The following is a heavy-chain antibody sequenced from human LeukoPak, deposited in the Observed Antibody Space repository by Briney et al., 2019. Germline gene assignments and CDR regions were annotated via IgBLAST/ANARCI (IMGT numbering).Heavy chain of an antibody. CDR2: INPSGGST. V-gene: IGHV1-46*02. CDR3: AREAITIFGLVRTQTTKGPHRFDP. J-gene: IGHJ5*02. CDR1: GGTFNSYA. Sequence: GASVKVSCKASGGTFNSYAISWVRQAPGQGLEWMGIINPSGGSTNYAQRFRGRVTMTRDMSTGTVYMELSSLTSEDTAVYYCAREAITIFGLVRTQTTKGPHRFDPWGQGTLVTVSS. D-gene: IGHD3-3*01.